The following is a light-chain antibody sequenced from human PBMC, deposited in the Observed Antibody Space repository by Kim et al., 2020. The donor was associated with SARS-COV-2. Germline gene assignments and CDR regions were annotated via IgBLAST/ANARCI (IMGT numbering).Light chain of an antibody. Sequence: ASVGDIVTITGRESQDIRNDLGWYQQNPGRAPKRLIYGASSLQSGVPSRFSGSGSGTEFTLTNSSLQPEDFATYFCLQHNTYPSTFGQGTRLEIK. V-gene: IGKV1-17*01. CDR2: GAS. CDR3: LQHNTYPST. J-gene: IGKJ5*01. CDR1: QDIRND.